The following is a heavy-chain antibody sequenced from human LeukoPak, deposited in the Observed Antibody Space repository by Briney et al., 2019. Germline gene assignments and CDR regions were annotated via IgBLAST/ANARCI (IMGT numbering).Heavy chain of an antibody. Sequence: SQTLSLTCTVSGGSISSGDYYWSWIRQPPGKGLEWIGYIYYSGSTYYNPSLKSRVTIPVDTSKNQFSLKLSSVTAADTAVYYCAREWGDYDILTGYFDYWGQGTLVTVSS. CDR1: GGSISSGDYY. CDR3: AREWGDYDILTGYFDY. D-gene: IGHD3-9*01. V-gene: IGHV4-30-4*08. J-gene: IGHJ4*02. CDR2: IYYSGST.